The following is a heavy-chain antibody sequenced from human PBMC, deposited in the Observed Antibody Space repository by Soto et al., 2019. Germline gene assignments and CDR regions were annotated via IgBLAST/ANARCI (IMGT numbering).Heavy chain of an antibody. V-gene: IGHV4-34*01. CDR2: INHSGST. D-gene: IGHD2-15*01. Sequence: SETLSISSAVYGGCFSGYYWSWIRQPPGKGLEWIGEINHSGSTNYNPSLKSRVTISVDTSKNQFSLKLSSVTAADTAVYYCARGEGTFPVAAGGGDYYMDVSGKGTTVTVSS. CDR3: ARGEGTFPVAAGGGDYYMDV. CDR1: GGCFSGYY. J-gene: IGHJ6*03.